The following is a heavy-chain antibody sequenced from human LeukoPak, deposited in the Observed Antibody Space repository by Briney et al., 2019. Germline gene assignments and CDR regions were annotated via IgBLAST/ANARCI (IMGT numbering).Heavy chain of an antibody. CDR3: ARTGGPAAMFPYYYYGMDV. V-gene: IGHV1-2*04. Sequence: ASVKVSFKASGYTFTGYYMHWVRQAPGQGLEWMGWINPNSGGTNYAQKFQGWVTMTRDTSISTAYMELSRLRSDDTAVYYCARTGGPAAMFPYYYYGMDVWGQGTTVTVSS. CDR2: INPNSGGT. CDR1: GYTFTGYY. D-gene: IGHD2-2*01. J-gene: IGHJ6*02.